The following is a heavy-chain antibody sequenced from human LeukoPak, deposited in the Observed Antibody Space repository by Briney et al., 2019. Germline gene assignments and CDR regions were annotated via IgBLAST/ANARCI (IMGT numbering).Heavy chain of an antibody. CDR1: GGSISSYY. CDR3: ARVVGATTGYYYYYMDV. CDR2: IYYSGST. D-gene: IGHD1-26*01. Sequence: SETLSLTCTVSGGSISSYYWSWIRQPPGKGLGWIGYIYYSGSTNYNPSLKSRVTISVDTSKNQFSLKLSSVTAADTAVYYCARVVGATTGYYYYYMDVWGKGTTVTVSS. V-gene: IGHV4-59*01. J-gene: IGHJ6*03.